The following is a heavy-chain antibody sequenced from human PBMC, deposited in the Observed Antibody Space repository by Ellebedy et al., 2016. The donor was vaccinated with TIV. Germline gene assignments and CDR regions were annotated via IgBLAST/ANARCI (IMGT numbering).Heavy chain of an antibody. CDR2: INPDASYT. Sequence: GESLKISCAASGFSFSSYWMHWVRQAPGKGLVWVSRINPDASYTSYADSVKGRFNISRDNAKNTLNLQMNSLRAEDTAVYYCARGNYDIGDYWGQGTLVSVSS. CDR3: ARGNYDIGDY. CDR1: GFSFSSYW. V-gene: IGHV3-74*01. J-gene: IGHJ4*02. D-gene: IGHD3-9*01.